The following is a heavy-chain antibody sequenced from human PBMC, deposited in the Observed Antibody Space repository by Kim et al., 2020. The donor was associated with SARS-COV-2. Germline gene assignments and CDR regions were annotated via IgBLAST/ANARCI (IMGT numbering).Heavy chain of an antibody. V-gene: IGHV3-66*02. CDR3: ARLAVAGPVYFDY. CDR1: GFSVSTDY. Sequence: GGSLRLSCAGSGFSVSTDYMSWVRQAPGKGLEFVSVIYSGGSTYYADSVKGRFTISRDNSKNTLYLQMNSLRPEDTAVHYCARLAVAGPVYFDYWGQGTLVTVSS. CDR2: IYSGGST. J-gene: IGHJ4*02. D-gene: IGHD6-19*01.